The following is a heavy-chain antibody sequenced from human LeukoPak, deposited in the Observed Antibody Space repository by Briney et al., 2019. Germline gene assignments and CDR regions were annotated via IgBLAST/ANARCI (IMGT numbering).Heavy chain of an antibody. CDR3: ARVVGHCSSASCYIGYFFDY. D-gene: IGHD2-2*02. J-gene: IGHJ4*02. V-gene: IGHV4-61*02. Sequence: SQTLSLTCTVSGGSISSGSYYWSWIRQPAGKGLEWIGRIYTSGSTNYNPSLNNRVTISVDSSKKQFSLNLTSVTAADTAVYYCARVVGHCSSASCYIGYFFDYWGQGTLVTVSS. CDR2: IYTSGST. CDR1: GGSISSGSYY.